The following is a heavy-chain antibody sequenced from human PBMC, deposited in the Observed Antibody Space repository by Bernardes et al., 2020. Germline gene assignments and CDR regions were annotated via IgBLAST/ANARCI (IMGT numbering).Heavy chain of an antibody. CDR3: AKGTAAVGVFDY. D-gene: IGHD6-13*01. J-gene: IGHJ4*02. CDR2: ITSGGGST. Sequence: GGSLRLSCAASGFTLSTYGIHWVRQAPGKGLEWVSAITSGGGSTYYADSVKGRFTISRDNSKNTLYLQLTSLRAEDTAVYYCAKGTAAVGVFDYWGQGALVTVSS. V-gene: IGHV3-23*01. CDR1: GFTLSTYG.